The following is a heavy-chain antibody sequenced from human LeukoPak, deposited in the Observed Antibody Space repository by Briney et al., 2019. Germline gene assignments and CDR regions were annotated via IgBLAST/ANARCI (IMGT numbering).Heavy chain of an antibody. CDR3: AREKSSTSSYFDY. V-gene: IGHV4-30-2*01. J-gene: IGHJ4*02. D-gene: IGHD2-2*01. CDR2: IYHSGST. Sequence: SETLSLTCTVSGGSISSGGYYWSWVRQPPGKGLEWIGYIYHSGSTYYNPSLKSRVTISVDRSKNQFSLKLSSVTAADTAVYYCAREKSSTSSYFDYWGQGTLVTVSS. CDR1: GGSISSGGYY.